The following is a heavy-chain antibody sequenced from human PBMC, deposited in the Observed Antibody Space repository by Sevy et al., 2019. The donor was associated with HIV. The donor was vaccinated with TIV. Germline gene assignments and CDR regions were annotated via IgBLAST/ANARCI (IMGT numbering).Heavy chain of an antibody. CDR1: GFTFSKYS. D-gene: IGHD2-8*01. V-gene: IGHV3-23*01. Sequence: GGSLRLSCAASGFTFSKYSMSWVRQPPGKGLEWVSTLSFGCGEINYADSVKGRFTMSRDNSKSSVYLHMNSLRPEDTAVYYCAREGCTQPHDYWGQGTLVTVSS. J-gene: IGHJ4*02. CDR2: LSFGCGEI. CDR3: AREGCTQPHDY.